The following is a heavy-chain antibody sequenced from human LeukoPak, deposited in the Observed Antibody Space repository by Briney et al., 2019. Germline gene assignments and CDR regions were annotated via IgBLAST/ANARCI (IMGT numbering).Heavy chain of an antibody. Sequence: PGGSLRLSCAASGFTFSSYGMHWVRQAPGKGLEWVAVISYDGSNKYYADSVKGRFTISRDNSKNTLYLQMNSLRAEDTAVYYCAKAGDDSSGYYPFDYWGQGTLVTVSS. D-gene: IGHD3-22*01. V-gene: IGHV3-30*18. J-gene: IGHJ4*02. CDR3: AKAGDDSSGYYPFDY. CDR1: GFTFSSYG. CDR2: ISYDGSNK.